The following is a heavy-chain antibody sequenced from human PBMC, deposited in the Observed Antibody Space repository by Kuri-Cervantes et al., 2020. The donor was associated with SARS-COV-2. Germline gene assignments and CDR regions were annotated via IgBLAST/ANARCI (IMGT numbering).Heavy chain of an antibody. D-gene: IGHD2-21*02. CDR3: ARGGVVTADWYFDL. CDR2: TNSDGIST. V-gene: IGHV3-74*01. J-gene: IGHJ2*01. Sequence: GGSLRLSCAASGFTFSDYYMSWIRQAPGKGLVWVSRTNSDGISTSYADSVKGRFTISRDNAKNTLYLQLNSLGAEDTAVYFCARGGVVTADWYFDLWGRGTLVTVS. CDR1: GFTFSDYY.